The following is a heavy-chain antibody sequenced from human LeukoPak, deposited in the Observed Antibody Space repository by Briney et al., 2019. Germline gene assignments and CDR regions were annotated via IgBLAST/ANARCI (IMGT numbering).Heavy chain of an antibody. CDR2: IYTSGST. Sequence: SETLSLTCTVSGGSISSGSYYWSWIRQPAGKGLKWIGRIYTSGSTNYNPSLKSRVTISVDTSKNQFSLKLSSVTAADTAVYYCARNYYDFWSNYFDYWGQGTLVTVSS. J-gene: IGHJ4*02. V-gene: IGHV4-61*02. CDR3: ARNYYDFWSNYFDY. D-gene: IGHD3-3*01. CDR1: GGSISSGSYY.